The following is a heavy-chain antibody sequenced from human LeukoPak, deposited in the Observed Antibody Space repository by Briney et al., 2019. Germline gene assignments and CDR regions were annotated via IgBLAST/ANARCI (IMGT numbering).Heavy chain of an antibody. CDR3: ANYDILTGHYDF. J-gene: IGHJ4*02. CDR2: ISASGAST. Sequence: GGSLRLSCAASGFTFRNYAMSWVRQAPGKGLEWVSTISASGASTGYADSVKGRFTISRDNSKNTLYLQMNSLTAEDTAVYYCANYDILTGHYDFWGQGTLVTVSS. V-gene: IGHV3-23*01. CDR1: GFTFRNYA. D-gene: IGHD3-9*01.